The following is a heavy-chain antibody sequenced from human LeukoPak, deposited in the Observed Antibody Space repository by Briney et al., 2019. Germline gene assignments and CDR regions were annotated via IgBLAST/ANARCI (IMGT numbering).Heavy chain of an antibody. D-gene: IGHD3-3*01. Sequence: GASVKVSFKASGYTFTSYGISWVRQAPGQGLEWMGWISAYNGNTNYAQKLQGRVTMTTDTSTSTAYMELRSLRSDDTAVYYCARESLRSGYYDFWSGYYTGSKYYFDYWGQGTLVTVSS. CDR2: ISAYNGNT. J-gene: IGHJ4*02. CDR3: ARESLRSGYYDFWSGYYTGSKYYFDY. CDR1: GYTFTSYG. V-gene: IGHV1-18*01.